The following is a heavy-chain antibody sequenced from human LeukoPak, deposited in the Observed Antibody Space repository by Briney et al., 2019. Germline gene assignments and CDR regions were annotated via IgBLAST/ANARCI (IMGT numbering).Heavy chain of an antibody. V-gene: IGHV1-69*05. CDR1: GGTFSSYA. D-gene: IGHD3-22*01. CDR3: AREFQNRGYYDSSGPAY. Sequence: SVKVSCKASGGTFSSYAVSWVRQAPGQGLEWMGGIIPIFGTANYAQKFQGRVTITTDESTSTAYMELSSLRSEDTAVYYCAREFQNRGYYDSSGPAYWGQGTLVTVS. CDR2: IIPIFGTA. J-gene: IGHJ4*02.